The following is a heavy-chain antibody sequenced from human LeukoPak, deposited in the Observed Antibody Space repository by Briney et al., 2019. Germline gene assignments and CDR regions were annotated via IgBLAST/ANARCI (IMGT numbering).Heavy chain of an antibody. V-gene: IGHV3-21*01. D-gene: IGHD1-1*01. CDR1: GFTFNAYS. J-gene: IGHJ5*02. Sequence: GGSLRLSCAASGFTFNAYSMSWVRQAPGKGLEWVSIISRASESIFYADSVKGRFTISRDNAKNSLYLQMNGLRAEDTAVYYCARGATDVTRWFDPWGQGTRVTVSS. CDR2: ISRASESI. CDR3: ARGATDVTRWFDP.